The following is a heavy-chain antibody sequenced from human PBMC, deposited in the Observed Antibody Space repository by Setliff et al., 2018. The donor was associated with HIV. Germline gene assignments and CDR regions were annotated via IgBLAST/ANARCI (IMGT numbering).Heavy chain of an antibody. CDR1: GYTFSTYS. CDR3: VREGGAIFGVVIEGPAFDI. D-gene: IGHD3-3*01. CDR2: ISPYNGNT. Sequence: ASVKVSCKASGYTFSTYSISWVRQAPGQGLEWLGWISPYNGNTKYAEKFQGRVTMTTDTSTSTAYMDRRSLRSDDTAVYFCVREGGAIFGVVIEGPAFDIWGQGTMVT. J-gene: IGHJ3*02. V-gene: IGHV1-18*01.